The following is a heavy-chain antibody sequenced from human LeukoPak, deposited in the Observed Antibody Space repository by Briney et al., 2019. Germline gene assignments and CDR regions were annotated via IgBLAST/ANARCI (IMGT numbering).Heavy chain of an antibody. J-gene: IGHJ3*02. CDR1: GFTFSSYS. Sequence: GGSLRLSCAASGFTFSSYSMNWARQAPGKGLEWVSYISHSSRTIYYADSVKGRFTISRDNSKNTLYLQMNSLRAEDTAVYYCARGGSYLSAFDIWGQGTMVTVSS. CDR3: ARGGSYLSAFDI. D-gene: IGHD1-26*01. V-gene: IGHV3-48*01. CDR2: ISHSSRTI.